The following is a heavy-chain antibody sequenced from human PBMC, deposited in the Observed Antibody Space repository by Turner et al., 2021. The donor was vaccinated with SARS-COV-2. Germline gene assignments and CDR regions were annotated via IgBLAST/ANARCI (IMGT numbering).Heavy chain of an antibody. CDR3: ARDPTTTVTVDDYYYGMDV. Sequence: QVQLVQSGAEVKKPGASVKVSCKASGYTFTGYYMHWVRQAPGQGLEWMGWINPSGGSTSYAQKFQGRVTMTRDTSTSTVYMELSSLRSEDTAVYYCARDPTTTVTVDDYYYGMDVWGQGTTVTVSS. V-gene: IGHV1-46*01. CDR1: GYTFTGYY. D-gene: IGHD4-17*01. J-gene: IGHJ6*02. CDR2: INPSGGST.